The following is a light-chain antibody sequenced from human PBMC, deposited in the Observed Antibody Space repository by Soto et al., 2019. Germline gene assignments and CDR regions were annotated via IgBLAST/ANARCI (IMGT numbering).Light chain of an antibody. CDR3: QQYGSSSTWT. CDR1: QSVSSNY. CDR2: GAS. J-gene: IGKJ1*01. Sequence: EIVLTQSPGTLSLSPGERATLSCRASQSVSSNYLGWYQQKPGQPPRLLIYGASSRATGIPDRFSGSGSGTDFTLTISRLEPEDFAVYYCQQYGSSSTWTFGQGTKVDIK. V-gene: IGKV3-20*01.